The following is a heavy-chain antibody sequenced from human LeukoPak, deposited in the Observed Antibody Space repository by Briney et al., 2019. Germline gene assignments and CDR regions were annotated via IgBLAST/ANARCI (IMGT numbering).Heavy chain of an antibody. CDR2: ISPNSGGT. CDR1: GYTFSAYY. J-gene: IGHJ2*01. V-gene: IGHV1-2*02. Sequence: ASVKVSCKASGYTFSAYYIHWVRQAPGQGLEWMGWISPNSGGTDYAQKFQGRVTMTRDTSISTAYMELNSLRSDDTAVYYCAIQPWGSGNNWYFDLWGRGTLVTVSS. CDR3: AIQPWGSGNNWYFDL. D-gene: IGHD7-27*01.